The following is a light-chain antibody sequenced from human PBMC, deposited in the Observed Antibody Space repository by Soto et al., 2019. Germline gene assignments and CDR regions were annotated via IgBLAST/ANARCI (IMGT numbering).Light chain of an antibody. Sequence: DIQMTQSPSTLSASVGDRVTITCRASQTSNWVAWYQQKPGKAPKLLNYDASSLEGGVPSRFSGSGSGTEFTLYLSSLQPDDFATYYCQQCYSYWTFGQGTKVEI. CDR2: DAS. CDR3: QQCYSYWT. V-gene: IGKV1-5*01. CDR1: QTSNW. J-gene: IGKJ1*01.